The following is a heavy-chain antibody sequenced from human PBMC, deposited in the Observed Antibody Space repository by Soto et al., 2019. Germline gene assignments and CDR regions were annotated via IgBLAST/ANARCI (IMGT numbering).Heavy chain of an antibody. J-gene: IGHJ3*01. CDR1: GFTFRNYG. Sequence: GGSLRLACAASGFTFRNYGMNWVRQAPGKGLEWVSYIGIGSSTKYYADSVKGRFTISRDNAKNSLYLQMNSLRAEDTAVYYYARDQLYYNDISGRPLNAFDVWGQGTMVTVSS. CDR3: ARDQLYYNDISGRPLNAFDV. D-gene: IGHD3-22*01. V-gene: IGHV3-48*01. CDR2: IGIGSSTK.